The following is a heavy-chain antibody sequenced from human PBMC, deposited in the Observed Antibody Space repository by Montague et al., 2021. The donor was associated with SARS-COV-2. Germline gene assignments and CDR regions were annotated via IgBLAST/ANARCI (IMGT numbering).Heavy chain of an antibody. CDR2: IYYSGST. D-gene: IGHD2-15*01. CDR3: ARALYCSGGSCYPNWFGP. Sequence: SETLSLTCTVSGGSISSYYWSWIRQPPGKGLEWIGYIYYSGSTNYNPSLKSRVTISVDTSKNQFSLKLSSVTAADTAVYYCARALYCSGGSCYPNWFGPWGQGTLVTVSS. V-gene: IGHV4-59*01. CDR1: GGSISSYY. J-gene: IGHJ5*02.